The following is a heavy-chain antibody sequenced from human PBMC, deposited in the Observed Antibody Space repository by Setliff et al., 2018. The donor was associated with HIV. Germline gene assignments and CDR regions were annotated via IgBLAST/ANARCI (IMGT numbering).Heavy chain of an antibody. D-gene: IGHD6-19*01. Sequence: SETLSLTCAVSGGSISRGSYSWGWIRQPPGKGLEWIGSISYTGITNYNPSLKSRVTISVDTSQNQFSLKLTSVTAADTAVYYCARLRQWLAFFDSWGQGTLVTVSS. CDR2: ISYTGIT. J-gene: IGHJ4*02. V-gene: IGHV4-39*01. CDR3: ARLRQWLAFFDS. CDR1: GGSISRGSYS.